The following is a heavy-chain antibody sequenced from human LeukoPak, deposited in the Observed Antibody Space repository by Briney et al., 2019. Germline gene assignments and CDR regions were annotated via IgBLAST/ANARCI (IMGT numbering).Heavy chain of an antibody. V-gene: IGHV3-23*01. CDR3: AKVVEGTTVTVDY. CDR2: ISGSGDST. D-gene: IGHD4-11*01. J-gene: IGHJ4*02. Sequence: PGGSLRLSCAASGFTFSSYAMTWVRQGPGKGLEWVSGISGSGDSTYYAGSVKGRFTISRDNSKNTLYLQMNSLRAEDTAVYYCAKVVEGTTVTVDYWGQGTLVTVSS. CDR1: GFTFSSYA.